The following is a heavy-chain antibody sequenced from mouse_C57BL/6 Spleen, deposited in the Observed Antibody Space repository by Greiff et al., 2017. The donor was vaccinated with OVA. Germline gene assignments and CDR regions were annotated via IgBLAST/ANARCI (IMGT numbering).Heavy chain of an antibody. CDR1: GYTFTNYT. V-gene: IGHV1-4*01. CDR3: ARLGDGNYDPYYAMDY. D-gene: IGHD2-1*01. J-gene: IGHJ4*01. Sequence: QVQLQQSGAELARPGASVKMSCKASGYTFTNYTMHWVKQRPGQGLEWIGYINPSSGYTKYNQKFKDKATLTADKSSSTAYMQLSSLTSEDSAVYYCARLGDGNYDPYYAMDYWGQGTSVTVSS. CDR2: INPSSGYT.